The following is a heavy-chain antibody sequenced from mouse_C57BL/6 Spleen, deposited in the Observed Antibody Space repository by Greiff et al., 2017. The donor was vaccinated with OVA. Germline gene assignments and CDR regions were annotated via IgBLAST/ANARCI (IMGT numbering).Heavy chain of an antibody. CDR2: ISSGSSTI. D-gene: IGHD4-1*01. Sequence: EVKLMESGGGLVKPGGSLKLSCAASGFTFSDYGMHWVRQAPEKGLEWVAYISSGSSTIYYADTVKGRFTISRDNAKNTLFLQMTSLRSEDTAMYYCARRWDENWYFDVWGTGTTVTVSS. CDR3: ARRWDENWYFDV. CDR1: GFTFSDYG. V-gene: IGHV5-17*01. J-gene: IGHJ1*03.